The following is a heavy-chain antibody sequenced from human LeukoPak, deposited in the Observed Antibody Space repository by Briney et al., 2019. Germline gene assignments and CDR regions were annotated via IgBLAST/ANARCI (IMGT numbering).Heavy chain of an antibody. CDR3: ARTYGSGSYSPSDY. CDR1: GYTFTGYY. J-gene: IGHJ4*02. V-gene: IGHV1-2*02. Sequence: ASVKVSCKASGYTFTGYYMHWVRQAPGQGLEWMGWINPNSGGTNYAQKFQGRVTMTRDTSISTAYMELSRLRSDDTAVYYCARTYGSGSYSPSDYWGQGTLVTVSS. CDR2: INPNSGGT. D-gene: IGHD3-10*01.